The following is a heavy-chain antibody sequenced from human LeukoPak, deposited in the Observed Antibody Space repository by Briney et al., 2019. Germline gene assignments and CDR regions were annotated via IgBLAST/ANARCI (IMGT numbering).Heavy chain of an antibody. V-gene: IGHV4-59*01. CDR3: ARDRGSGSYYGGGIDY. D-gene: IGHD1-26*01. CDR2: IYYSGST. Sequence: SETLSLTCTVSGGSISSYYWSWIRQPPGKGLEWIGYIYYSGSTNYNPSLKSRVTISVDTSKNQFSLKLSSVTAADTAVYYCARDRGSGSYYGGGIDYWGQGTLVTVSS. CDR1: GGSISSYY. J-gene: IGHJ4*02.